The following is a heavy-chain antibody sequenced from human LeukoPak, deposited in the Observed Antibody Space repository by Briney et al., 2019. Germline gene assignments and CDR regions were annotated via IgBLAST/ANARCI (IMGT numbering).Heavy chain of an antibody. CDR2: MNPNSGNT. CDR1: GYTFTTYD. D-gene: IGHD5-18*01. V-gene: IGHV1-8*01. J-gene: IGHJ4*02. CDR3: ARRNTAMVAGLDY. Sequence: GASVKVSCKAFGYTFTTYDINWVRQATGQGLGWMGWMNPNSGNTGYAQKFQGRVTMTRNTSISTAFMELSGLRSEDTAVYFCARRNTAMVAGLDYWGQGSLVTVSS.